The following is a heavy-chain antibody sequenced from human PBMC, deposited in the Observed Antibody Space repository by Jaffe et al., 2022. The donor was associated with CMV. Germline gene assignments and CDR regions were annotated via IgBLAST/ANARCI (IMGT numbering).Heavy chain of an antibody. V-gene: IGHV1-46*01. CDR2: INPDGGTT. D-gene: IGHD2-21*01. J-gene: IGHJ5*02. CDR3: ARDFGPPAYSYGAT. Sequence: QVQLVQSGAEVKRPGASVKVSCKASGYTFISYYIHWVRQAPGQGLEWIGLINPDGGTTRYAQKFQGRVSVTRDTSTSTVYMELSSLTSEDTAVYYCARDFGPPAYSYGATWGQGTLVTVSS. CDR1: GYTFISYY.